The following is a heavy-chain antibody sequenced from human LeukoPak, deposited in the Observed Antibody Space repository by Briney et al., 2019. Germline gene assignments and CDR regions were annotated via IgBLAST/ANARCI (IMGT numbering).Heavy chain of an antibody. J-gene: IGHJ3*02. V-gene: IGHV4-39*07. D-gene: IGHD4-17*01. CDR2: IYYSGST. CDR3: ARGSTVTTYAFDI. CDR1: GGSISSSSYY. Sequence: SETLSLTCTVSGGSISSSSYYWGWIRQPPGKGLEWIGSIYYSGSTYYKPSLKSRVTISVDTSKNQISLKLSSVTAADTAVYYCARGSTVTTYAFDIWGQGTMVTGSS.